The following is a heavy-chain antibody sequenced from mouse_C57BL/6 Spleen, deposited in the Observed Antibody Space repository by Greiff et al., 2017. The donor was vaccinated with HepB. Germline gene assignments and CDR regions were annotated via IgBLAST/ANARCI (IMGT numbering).Heavy chain of an antibody. CDR2: IRSKSNNYAT. J-gene: IGHJ4*01. Sequence: DVQLVESGGGLVQPKGSLKLSCAASGFSFNTYAMNWVRQAPGKGLEWVARIRSKSNNYATYYADSVKDRFTISRDDSESMLYLQMNNLKTEDTAMYYCVSQRYSSGKYYAMDYWGQGTSVTVSS. V-gene: IGHV10-1*01. CDR3: VSQRYSSGKYYAMDY. CDR1: GFSFNTYA. D-gene: IGHD3-2*02.